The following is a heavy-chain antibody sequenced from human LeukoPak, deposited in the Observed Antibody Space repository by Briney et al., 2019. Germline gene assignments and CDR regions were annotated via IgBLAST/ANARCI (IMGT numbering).Heavy chain of an antibody. CDR2: IIPILGIA. CDR1: GGTFSSYT. CDR3: ASSLSGSYASGY. J-gene: IGHJ4*02. D-gene: IGHD1-26*01. V-gene: IGHV1-69*02. Sequence: SVKVSCKASGGTFSSYTISWVRQAPGQGLEWMGRIIPILGIANYAQKFQGRVTITADKSTSTAYMELSSLRSEDTAVYYCASSLSGSYASGYWGQGTLVTVSS.